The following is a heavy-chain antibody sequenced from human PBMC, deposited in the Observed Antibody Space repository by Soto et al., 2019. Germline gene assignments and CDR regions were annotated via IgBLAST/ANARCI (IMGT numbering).Heavy chain of an antibody. CDR1: GFTFSNYG. V-gene: IGHV3-30*18. Sequence: GGSLRHSCAASGFTFSNYGMHWVRHAPGKRLEWVAFISIDGSNKSYADSVKGRFPISRDDSKNMLYLQMTSLRPEDTPFYHCANGYAYGYVFNSWGQGTLVTVSS. CDR2: ISIDGSNK. D-gene: IGHD5-18*01. J-gene: IGHJ5*01. CDR3: ANGYAYGYVFNS.